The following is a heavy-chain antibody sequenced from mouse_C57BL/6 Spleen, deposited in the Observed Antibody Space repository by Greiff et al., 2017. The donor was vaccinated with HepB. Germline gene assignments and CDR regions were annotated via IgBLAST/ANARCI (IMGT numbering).Heavy chain of an antibody. CDR2: IDPSDSYT. CDR3: ARKFPFYFDV. Sequence: QVQLQQPGAELVKPGASVKLSCKASGYTFTSYWMQWVKQRPGQGLEWIGEIDPSDSYTNYNQKFKGKATLTVDTSSSTAYMRLSSLTSEDSAVYYCARKFPFYFDVWGTGTTVTVSS. V-gene: IGHV1-50*01. CDR1: GYTFTSYW. J-gene: IGHJ1*03.